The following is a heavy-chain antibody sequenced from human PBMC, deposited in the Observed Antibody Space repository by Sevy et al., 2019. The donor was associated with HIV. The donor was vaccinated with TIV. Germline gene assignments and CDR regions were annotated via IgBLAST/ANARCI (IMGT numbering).Heavy chain of an antibody. CDR3: SGGTHYYYDSSAFFDY. Sequence: GGSLRLSCTASGFTFSSYEMNWVRQAPGKGLEWVSNIISSGSSKYYADSVKGRFTISRDNAKNSLFLQMNSLRAGDNGGYYCSGGTHYYYDSSAFFDYWGQGTLVTVSS. CDR2: IISSGSSK. J-gene: IGHJ4*02. V-gene: IGHV3-48*03. D-gene: IGHD3-22*01. CDR1: GFTFSSYE.